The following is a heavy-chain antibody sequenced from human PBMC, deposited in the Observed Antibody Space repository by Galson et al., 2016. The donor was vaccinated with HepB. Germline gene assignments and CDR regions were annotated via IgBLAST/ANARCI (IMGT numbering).Heavy chain of an antibody. CDR2: IKLNSSGT. CDR3: AKIDILPGYYGWKKGMDV. D-gene: IGHD3-9*01. V-gene: IGHV1-2*02. Sequence: SVKVSCKASGYTFTGYYMHWVRQAPGQGLEWMGWIKLNSSGTKYAQKFQGRVTMTRDTTNSTAYMELSSLRADDTAVYYCAKIDILPGYYGWKKGMDVWGQGTKVTVSS. CDR1: GYTFTGYY. J-gene: IGHJ6*02.